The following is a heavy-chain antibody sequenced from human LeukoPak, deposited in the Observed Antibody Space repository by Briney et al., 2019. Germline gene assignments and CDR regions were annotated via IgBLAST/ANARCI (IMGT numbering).Heavy chain of an antibody. CDR2: ISPYNGNT. CDR1: GYSFTSYG. V-gene: IGHV1-18*01. CDR3: ARDYYGSGTETEY. D-gene: IGHD3-10*01. J-gene: IGHJ4*02. Sequence: ASVKVSCKGSGYSFTSYGIIWGRQAPGQGLEWVGWISPYNGNTNYAQKLQGRVSMTTDTSTSTAYMELRSLRSDDTAVYYCARDYYGSGTETEYWGQGTLVTVSS.